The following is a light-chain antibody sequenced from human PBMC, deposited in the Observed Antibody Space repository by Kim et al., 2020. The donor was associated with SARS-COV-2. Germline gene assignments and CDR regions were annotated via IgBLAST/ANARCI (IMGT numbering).Light chain of an antibody. V-gene: IGLV2-14*03. CDR3: TSYTGDTTV. J-gene: IGLJ1*01. CDR1: TSDPY. CDR2: DVS. Sequence: VSGSPAQSITISCTGATSDPYVAWYQQHPDKAPKLTIYDVSKRPSGVSDRFSGFKSGNTASLTISGLQAEDEAHYFCTSYTGDTTVFGPGTKVTVL.